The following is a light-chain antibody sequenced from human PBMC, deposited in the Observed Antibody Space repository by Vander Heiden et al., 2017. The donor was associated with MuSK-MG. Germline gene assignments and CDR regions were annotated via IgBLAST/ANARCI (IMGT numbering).Light chain of an antibody. J-gene: IGKJ4*01. V-gene: IGKV1-39*01. CDR2: AAS. CDR1: QGISSY. CDR3: QQRYNLPRT. Sequence: QLPPSPSSLSASVGDRVTIICRASQGISSYVKWYQVKPGKAPNLLIDAASSLQSGVPSRFSGSGSGTEFTLTISSLQPEDFATYYCQQRYNLPRTFGEGTKVEIK.